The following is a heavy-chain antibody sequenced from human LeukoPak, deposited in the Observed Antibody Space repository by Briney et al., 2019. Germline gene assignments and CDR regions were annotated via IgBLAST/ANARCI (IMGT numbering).Heavy chain of an antibody. CDR2: IYSDGRI. D-gene: IGHD3-9*01. J-gene: IGHJ4*02. V-gene: IGHV3-53*05. CDR3: ARTYYDILTGYSPPGY. CDR1: GFTVSSNY. Sequence: PGGSLRLSCAAPGFTVSSNYMSWVRQAPGKGLEWVSVIYSDGRIYYAGSVKGRFTISRDNSKNTLYLQMNSLRAEDTAVYYCARTYYDILTGYSPPGYWGQGTLVTVSS.